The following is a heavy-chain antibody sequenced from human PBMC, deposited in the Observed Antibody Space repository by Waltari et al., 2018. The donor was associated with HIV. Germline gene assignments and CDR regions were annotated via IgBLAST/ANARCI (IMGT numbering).Heavy chain of an antibody. Sequence: VQLVRSGPEVKQPGASVKVSCKAAGYTFPSTGIRRVRQAPGHGPEWMGWISAYNGNTNYAQKFQGRVTMTTDTSTSTAYMELRSLRSDDTAVYYCARWTRESFGVVISYYYYGMDVWGQGTTVTVSS. V-gene: IGHV1-18*01. CDR3: ARWTRESFGVVISYYYYGMDV. CDR1: GYTFPSTG. D-gene: IGHD3-3*01. J-gene: IGHJ6*02. CDR2: ISAYNGNT.